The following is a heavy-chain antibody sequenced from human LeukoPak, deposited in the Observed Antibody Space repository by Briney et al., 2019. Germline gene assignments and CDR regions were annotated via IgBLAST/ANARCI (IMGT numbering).Heavy chain of an antibody. CDR1: GFTFSSYS. CDR3: AKDTGSGSSLKHYFYYLDV. J-gene: IGHJ6*03. Sequence: GGSLRLSCAASGFTFSSYSMNWVRQAPGKGLEWVSSISSSSSYIYYVDSVKGRFTISRDNSKNTLYLQMNSLRAEDTALYYCAKDTGSGSSLKHYFYYLDVWGKGTTVTISS. D-gene: IGHD3-10*01. CDR2: ISSSSSYI. V-gene: IGHV3-21*04.